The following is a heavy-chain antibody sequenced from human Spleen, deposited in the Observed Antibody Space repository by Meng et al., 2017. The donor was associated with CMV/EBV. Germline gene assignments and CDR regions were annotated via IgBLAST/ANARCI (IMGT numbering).Heavy chain of an antibody. CDR1: GFTFSNAW. V-gene: IGHV3-15*01. CDR2: IKSKTDGGTT. CDR3: ARSGLSINWYGGAIDT. Sequence: GESLKISCAASGFTFSNAWMSWVRQAPGKGLEWVGRIKSKTDGGTTDYAAPVKGRFTISRDDSKNTLYLQMNSLRAEDTAVYYCARSGLSINWYGGAIDTWGRGTMVTVSS. D-gene: IGHD6-13*01. J-gene: IGHJ3*02.